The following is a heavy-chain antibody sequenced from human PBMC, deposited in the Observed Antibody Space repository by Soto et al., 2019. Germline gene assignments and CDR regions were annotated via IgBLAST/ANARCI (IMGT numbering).Heavy chain of an antibody. CDR2: IYYSGST. J-gene: IGHJ4*02. Sequence: LSLTCTVSGGSISSGGYYWSWIRQHPGKGLEWIGYIYYSGSTYYNPSLKSRVTISVDTSKNQFSLKLSSVTAADTAVYYCARVVPAAPNFDYWGQGTLVTVSS. D-gene: IGHD2-2*01. V-gene: IGHV4-31*02. CDR3: ARVVPAAPNFDY. CDR1: GGSISSGGYY.